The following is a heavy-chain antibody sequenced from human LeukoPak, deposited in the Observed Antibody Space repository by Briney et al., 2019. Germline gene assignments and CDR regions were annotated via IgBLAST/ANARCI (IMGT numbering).Heavy chain of an antibody. CDR2: IYSDNT. D-gene: IGHD3-10*01. CDR3: ARGRVTMVRGVIITLARGYYFDY. J-gene: IGHJ4*02. V-gene: IGHV3-53*01. CDR1: GFTVSSNS. Sequence: GGSLRLSCTVSGFTVSSNSMSWVRQAPGKGLEWVSFIYSDNTHYSDSVKGRFTISRDNSKNTLYLQMNSLRAEDTAVYYCARGRVTMVRGVIITLARGYYFDYWGQGTLVTVSS.